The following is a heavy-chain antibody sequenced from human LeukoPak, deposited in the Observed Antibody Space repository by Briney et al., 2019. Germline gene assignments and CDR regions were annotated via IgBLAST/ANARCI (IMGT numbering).Heavy chain of an antibody. J-gene: IGHJ4*02. CDR3: AKGRTMIVVVMASDY. V-gene: IGHV3-23*01. CDR2: ISGSGGST. Sequence: GGSLRLSCAASGFIFSNYWMSWVRQAPGKGLEWVSAISGSGGSTYYADSVKGRFTISRDNSKNTLYLQMNSLRAEDTAVYYCAKGRTMIVVVMASDYWGQGTLVTVSS. CDR1: GFIFSNYW. D-gene: IGHD3-22*01.